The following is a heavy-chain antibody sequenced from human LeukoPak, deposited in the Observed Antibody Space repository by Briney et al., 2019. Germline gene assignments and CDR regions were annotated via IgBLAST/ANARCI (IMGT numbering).Heavy chain of an antibody. D-gene: IGHD3-22*01. CDR1: GFTVSSNY. J-gene: IGHJ4*02. CDR3: AKDRPNYYHSDDSYYKRNGDY. Sequence: PGGSLRLSCAASGFTVSSNYMSWVRQAPGRGLEWVSVIYSGGSTYYADSVESRFTISRDNPKNTRYLQMNSLRADDTAGYYCAKDRPNYYHSDDSYYKRNGDYCGQGTLVTVSS. V-gene: IGHV3-53*01. CDR2: IYSGGST.